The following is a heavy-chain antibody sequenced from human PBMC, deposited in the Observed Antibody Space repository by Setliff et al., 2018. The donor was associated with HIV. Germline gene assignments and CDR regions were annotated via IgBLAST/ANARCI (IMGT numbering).Heavy chain of an antibody. CDR3: ARGDAMTSLGAFDI. CDR1: GGSITSGGFY. Sequence: SETLSLTCTDSGGSITSGGFYWSWIRQHPQKGLEWIGYIYYSGGTYYNPSLKSRVTMSVDTSKNQFSLKLSSVTAADTAVYYCARGDAMTSLGAFDIWGQGTMVTVSS. J-gene: IGHJ3*02. D-gene: IGHD2-2*01. V-gene: IGHV4-31*02. CDR2: IYYSGGT.